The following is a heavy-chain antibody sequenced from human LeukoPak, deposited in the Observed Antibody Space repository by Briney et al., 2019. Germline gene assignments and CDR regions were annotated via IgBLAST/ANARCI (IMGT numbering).Heavy chain of an antibody. CDR3: AGAESYYDFWSGYYAHSYGMDV. CDR2: IYYSGST. J-gene: IGHJ6*02. CDR1: GGSISSYY. V-gene: IGHV4-59*01. D-gene: IGHD3-3*01. Sequence: SETLSLTCTVSGGSISSYYWSWIRQPPGKGLEWIGYIYYSGSTNYNPSLKSRVTISVDTPKNQFSLKLSSVTAADTAVYYCAGAESYYDFWSGYYAHSYGMDVWGQGTTVTVSS.